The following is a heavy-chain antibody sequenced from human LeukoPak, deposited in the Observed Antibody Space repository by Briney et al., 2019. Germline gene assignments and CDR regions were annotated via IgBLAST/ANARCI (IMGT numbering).Heavy chain of an antibody. CDR2: IKSKSVGGTT. Sequence: PGGSLRLSCAASGFTFSNAWMSWVRQAPGKGLEWVGRIKSKSVGGTTDYAEPVKGRFTISRDDSKNTLYLEMNSLKTEDTAVYYCTTAPAGTFDYWGQGTLVTVSS. CDR1: GFTFSNAW. J-gene: IGHJ4*02. V-gene: IGHV3-15*01. D-gene: IGHD1-26*01. CDR3: TTAPAGTFDY.